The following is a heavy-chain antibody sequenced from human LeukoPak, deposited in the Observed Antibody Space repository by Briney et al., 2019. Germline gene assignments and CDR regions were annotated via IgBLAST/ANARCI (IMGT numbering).Heavy chain of an antibody. CDR1: GFIFSNYG. V-gene: IGHV3-21*01. J-gene: IGHJ4*02. Sequence: GGSLRLSCAVSGFIFSNYGMHWVRQAPGKGLEWVSSISSDSIYIYYADSVKGRFTSSRDNAKNSLYLQMNSLRAEDTAVYYCARGSSSYDCWGQGTLLTVSS. CDR2: ISSDSIYI. CDR3: ARGSSSYDC. D-gene: IGHD6-13*01.